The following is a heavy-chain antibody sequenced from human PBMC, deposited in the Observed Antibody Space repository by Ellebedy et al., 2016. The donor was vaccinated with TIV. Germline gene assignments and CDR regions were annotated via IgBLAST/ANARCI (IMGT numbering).Heavy chain of an antibody. CDR3: VGDFGGGDDY. Sequence: GGSLRLXCAGSGFTFSRYWMHWVRQAPGKGLVWVSRMNSDGTITTHADSVKGRFTISRDNAKNTLYLQMNSLRVEDTAVYYCVGDFGGGDDYWGQGTLVTVSS. CDR2: MNSDGTIT. D-gene: IGHD2-21*02. V-gene: IGHV3-74*01. J-gene: IGHJ4*02. CDR1: GFTFSRYW.